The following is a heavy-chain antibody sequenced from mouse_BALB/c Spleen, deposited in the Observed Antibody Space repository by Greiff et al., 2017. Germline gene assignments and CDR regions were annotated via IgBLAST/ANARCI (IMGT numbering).Heavy chain of an antibody. CDR1: GYTFTSYY. Sequence: QVQLKESGPELVKPGASVRISCKASGYTFTSYYIHWVKQRPGQGLEWIGWIYPGNVNTKYNEKFKGKATLTTDKSSSTAYMQLSRLTSEDSAVYFCTRGLAYWGQGTLVTVSA. J-gene: IGHJ3*01. CDR3: TRGLAY. CDR2: IYPGNVNT. V-gene: IGHV1S56*01.